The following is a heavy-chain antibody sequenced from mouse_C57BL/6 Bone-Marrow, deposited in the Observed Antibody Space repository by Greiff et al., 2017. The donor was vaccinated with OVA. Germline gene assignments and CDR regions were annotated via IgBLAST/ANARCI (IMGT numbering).Heavy chain of an antibody. J-gene: IGHJ1*03. CDR2: IDPETGGT. V-gene: IGHV1-15*01. CDR1: GYTFTDYE. D-gene: IGHD2-4*01. CDR3: TNPKSYDYDAYWYFDV. Sequence: VQGVESGAELMRPGASVTLSCKASGYTFTDYEMHWVKQTPVHGLEWIGAIDPETGGTAYNQKFKGKAILTADKSSSTAYMELRSLTSEDSAVYYCTNPKSYDYDAYWYFDVWGTGTTVTVSS.